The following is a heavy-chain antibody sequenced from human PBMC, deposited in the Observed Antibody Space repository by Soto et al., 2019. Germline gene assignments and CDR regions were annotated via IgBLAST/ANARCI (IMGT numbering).Heavy chain of an antibody. CDR1: GYTFTSYA. CDR2: INAGNGNT. D-gene: IGHD2-15*01. Sequence: QVQLVQSGAEVKKPGASVKVSCKASGYTFTSYAMHWVRQAPGQRLEWMGWINAGNGNTKYSQKFQGRVTITMDTSASTADMELSSLRSEDTAVYYCARGPGGPDGPGDYCGQGTLVTVSS. V-gene: IGHV1-3*01. J-gene: IGHJ4*02. CDR3: ARGPGGPDGPGDY.